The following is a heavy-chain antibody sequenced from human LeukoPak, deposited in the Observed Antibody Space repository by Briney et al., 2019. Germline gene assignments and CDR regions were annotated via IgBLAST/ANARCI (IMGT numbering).Heavy chain of an antibody. J-gene: IGHJ4*02. D-gene: IGHD1-26*01. CDR3: AAKGNGYTGIYLFAH. CDR1: GFAFKLYW. V-gene: IGHV3-74*01. Sequence: PGGSLRLSCAASGFAFKLYWMHWVRQVPGRGPVWVSRINHDGSDAIYADSVRGRFTISRDNSENTLDLHMHSLRAEDTAVYYCAAKGNGYTGIYLFAHWGQGTLVTVSS. CDR2: INHDGSDA.